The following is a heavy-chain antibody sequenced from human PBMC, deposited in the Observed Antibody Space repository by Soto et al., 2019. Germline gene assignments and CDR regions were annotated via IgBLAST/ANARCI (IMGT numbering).Heavy chain of an antibody. CDR1: GGAFSGYY. CDR2: NNHSGST. CDR3: ARGQVVVVPAAMGGGYMDV. Sequence: PSEALSPPCPGSGGAFSGYYWSGVRQPPGKGLEWLGENNHSGSTNYNPSLKSRVTISVDTSKNQFSLKLSSVTAADTAVYYCARGQVVVVPAAMGGGYMDVWGKGTTVTVSS. D-gene: IGHD2-2*01. V-gene: IGHV4-34*01. J-gene: IGHJ6*03.